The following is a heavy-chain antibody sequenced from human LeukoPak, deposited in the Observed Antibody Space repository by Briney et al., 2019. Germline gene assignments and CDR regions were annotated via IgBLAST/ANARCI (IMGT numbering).Heavy chain of an antibody. Sequence: GGSLRLSCAASGFTFSSYSMNWVRQAPGKGLEWVSSISSSSSYIYYADSVKGRFTISRDSSKDTLHLQMDSLRAEDTAVYYCARDGPTTVLTGVDYWGQGTLVTVSS. J-gene: IGHJ4*02. D-gene: IGHD4-23*01. V-gene: IGHV3-21*01. CDR2: ISSSSSYI. CDR3: ARDGPTTVLTGVDY. CDR1: GFTFSSYS.